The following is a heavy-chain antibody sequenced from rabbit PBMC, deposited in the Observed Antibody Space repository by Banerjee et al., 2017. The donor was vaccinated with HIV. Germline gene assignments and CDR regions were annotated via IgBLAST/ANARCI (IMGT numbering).Heavy chain of an antibody. V-gene: IGHV1S47*01. CDR1: GFDFSNYG. CDR2: IYTGDGST. Sequence: QEQLKETGGGLVQPGGSLTLSCKASGFDFSNYGINWVRQAPGKGLEWIGCIYTGDGSTYYASWVNGRFSISRENTQNTVSLQMNSLTAADTATYFCARDRGIITPFNLWGPGTLVTVS. CDR3: ARDRGIITPFNL. J-gene: IGHJ4*01.